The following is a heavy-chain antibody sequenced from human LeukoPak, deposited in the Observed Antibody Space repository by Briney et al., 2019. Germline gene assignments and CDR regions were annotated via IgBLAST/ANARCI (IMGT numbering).Heavy chain of an antibody. CDR1: GFNFDDYA. J-gene: IGHJ4*02. CDR3: TRDQTPYY. V-gene: IGHV3-49*04. CDR2: IRSKIYGGTP. Sequence: GRSLRLSCTTSGFNFDDYAMTWVRQAPGKGLEWVGFIRSKIYGGTPEYAASVKGRFTISRDDSKGVAYLQMNSLKTEDTAVYYCTRDQTPYYWGQGTLVTVAS.